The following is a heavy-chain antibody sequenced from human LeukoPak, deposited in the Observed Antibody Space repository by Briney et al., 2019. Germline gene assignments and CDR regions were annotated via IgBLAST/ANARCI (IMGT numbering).Heavy chain of an antibody. CDR1: GGSISSGDYY. Sequence: SETLSLTCTVSGGSISSGDYYWSWIRQPPGKGLEWIGYIYYSGSTYYNPSLKSRVTISVDTSKNQFSLKLSSVTAADTAVYYCARALGYCSSTSCPLDYWGQGTLVTVSS. V-gene: IGHV4-30-4*01. CDR3: ARALGYCSSTSCPLDY. J-gene: IGHJ4*02. CDR2: IYYSGST. D-gene: IGHD2-2*01.